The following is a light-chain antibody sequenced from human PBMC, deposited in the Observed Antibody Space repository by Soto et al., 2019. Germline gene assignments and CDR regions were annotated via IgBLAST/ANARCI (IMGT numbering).Light chain of an antibody. CDR2: WAS. J-gene: IGKJ2*01. V-gene: IGKV4-1*01. CDR1: QSVLYSSNNKNY. Sequence: DIVMTQSPDSLAVSLGERATINCKSSQSVLYSSNNKNYLAWYQQKPGQPPKLLIYWASTRESGVPDRFSGSGSGTYFTVTISSLQAEDVAVYYCQEYYSTPYTFGQGTKLDIK. CDR3: QEYYSTPYT.